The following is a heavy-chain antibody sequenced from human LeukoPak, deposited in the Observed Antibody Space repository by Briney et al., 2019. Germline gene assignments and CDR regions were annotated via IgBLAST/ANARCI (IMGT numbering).Heavy chain of an antibody. J-gene: IGHJ4*02. CDR3: AKGRMGGRGVNPPPDY. Sequence: GGSLRLSCAASGFTFSSYAMSWVRQAPGKGLEWVSAISGSGGSTYYADSVKGRFTISRDNSKNTLYLQMNSLRAEDAAVYYCAKGRMGGRGVNPPPDYWGQGTLVTVSS. V-gene: IGHV3-23*01. CDR1: GFTFSSYA. CDR2: ISGSGGST. D-gene: IGHD3-10*01.